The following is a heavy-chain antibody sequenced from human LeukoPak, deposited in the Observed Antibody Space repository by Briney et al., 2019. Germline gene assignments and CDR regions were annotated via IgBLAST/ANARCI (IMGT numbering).Heavy chain of an antibody. Sequence: SETLSLTXTVSGGSISSSSYYWGWIRQPPGKGLEWIGSIYYSGSTYYNPSLKSRVTISVDTSKNQFSLKLSSVTAADTAVYYCARSPVRGSLYYMDVWGKGTTVTVSS. V-gene: IGHV4-39*01. CDR3: ARSPVRGSLYYMDV. CDR2: IYYSGST. J-gene: IGHJ6*03. CDR1: GGSISSSSYY. D-gene: IGHD3-10*01.